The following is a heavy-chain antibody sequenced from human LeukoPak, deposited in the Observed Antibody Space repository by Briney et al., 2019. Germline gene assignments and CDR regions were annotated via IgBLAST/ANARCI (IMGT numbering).Heavy chain of an antibody. CDR1: GGSFSGYY. CDR2: INHSGST. CDR3: ARDILTGPSDY. D-gene: IGHD3-9*01. Sequence: PSETLSLTCAVYGGSFSGYYWSWIRQPPGKGLEWIGEINHSGSTNYNPSLKSRVTISVDTSKNQFSLKLNSVTAADTAVYYCARDILTGPSDYWGQGTLATVSS. V-gene: IGHV4-34*01. J-gene: IGHJ4*02.